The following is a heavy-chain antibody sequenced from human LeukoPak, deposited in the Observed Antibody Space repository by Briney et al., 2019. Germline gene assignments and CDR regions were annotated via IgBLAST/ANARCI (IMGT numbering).Heavy chain of an antibody. CDR2: IYYSGST. CDR1: GGSISSSSYY. D-gene: IGHD2-2*01. J-gene: IGHJ5*02. Sequence: PSETLSLTCTVSGGSISSSSYYWGWIRQPPGKGLEWIGSIYYSGSTYYNPSLKSRVTISVDTSKNQFSLKLSSVTAADTAVYYCAGRVVPAALFDPWGQGTLVTVSS. V-gene: IGHV4-39*01. CDR3: AGRVVPAALFDP.